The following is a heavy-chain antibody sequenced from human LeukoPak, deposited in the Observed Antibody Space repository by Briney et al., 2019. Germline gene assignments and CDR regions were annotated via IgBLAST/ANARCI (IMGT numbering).Heavy chain of an antibody. D-gene: IGHD6-19*01. CDR1: GGSISSYY. V-gene: IGHV4-59*01. CDR3: ARESGLNSSGWPPDY. CDR2: IYYSGST. Sequence: SETLSLTCTVSGGSISSYYWSWIRQPPGKGLEWIGYIYYSGSTNYNPSLKSRVTISVDTSKNQFSLKLSSVTAADTAAYYCARESGLNSSGWPPDYWGQGTLVTVSS. J-gene: IGHJ4*02.